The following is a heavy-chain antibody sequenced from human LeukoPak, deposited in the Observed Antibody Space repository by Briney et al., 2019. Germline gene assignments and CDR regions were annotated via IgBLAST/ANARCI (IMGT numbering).Heavy chain of an antibody. D-gene: IGHD1-1*01. CDR3: ARDWGNWNFDY. V-gene: IGHV3-48*03. J-gene: IGHJ4*02. CDR2: ISSSGSTI. CDR1: GFTFSSYE. Sequence: QAGGSLRLSCAASGFTFSSYEMNWVRQAPGKGLEWVSYISSSGSTIYYADSVKGRFTISRDYAKNSLYLQMNSLRAEDTAVYYCARDWGNWNFDYWGQGTLVIVSS.